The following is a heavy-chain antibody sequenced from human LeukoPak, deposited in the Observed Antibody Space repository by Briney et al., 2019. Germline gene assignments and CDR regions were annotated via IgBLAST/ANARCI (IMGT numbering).Heavy chain of an antibody. CDR2: IGGSGSTI. CDR3: ARVRDYGDYPPDY. D-gene: IGHD4-17*01. CDR1: GFTFSSYS. Sequence: GGSLRLSCAASGFTFSSYSMNWVRQAPGKGLEWVSYIGGSGSTIYYADSVKGRFTISRDNAKNSLYLQMSSLRAEDTAVYYCARVRDYGDYPPDYWGQGTLVTVSS. J-gene: IGHJ4*02. V-gene: IGHV3-48*01.